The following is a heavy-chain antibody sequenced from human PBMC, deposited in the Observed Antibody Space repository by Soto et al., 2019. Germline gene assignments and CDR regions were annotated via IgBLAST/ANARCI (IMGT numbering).Heavy chain of an antibody. CDR3: ARDPLYDYGDLSHVFEI. CDR2: IYHSGST. J-gene: IGHJ3*02. V-gene: IGHV4-30-4*01. CDR1: GGSIRSGDYY. Sequence: QVQLQESGPGLVKPSQTLSVTCTVSGGSIRSGDYYWSWIRQSPWKGLEWIGFIYHSGSTYYNPSLKSRVTISVDTSKNQFSLKLSSVTAADTAVYYCARDPLYDYGDLSHVFEIWGQRTRVTVSS. D-gene: IGHD4-17*01.